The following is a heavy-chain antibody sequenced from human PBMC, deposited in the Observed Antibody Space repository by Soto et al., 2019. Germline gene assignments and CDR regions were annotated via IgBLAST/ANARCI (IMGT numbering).Heavy chain of an antibody. CDR3: AKDIARYQLVLITEGMDV. J-gene: IGHJ6*02. V-gene: IGHV3-9*01. D-gene: IGHD3-10*01. CDR2: ISWNSRNI. Sequence: GGSLRLSCAASGFSFEDYGMHWVRQAPGKGLEWVSSISWNSRNIAYADSVKGRFTVSRDNAKNSLYLQMNGLRPDDTALYYCAKDIARYQLVLITEGMDVWGQGTTVTVSS. CDR1: GFSFEDYG.